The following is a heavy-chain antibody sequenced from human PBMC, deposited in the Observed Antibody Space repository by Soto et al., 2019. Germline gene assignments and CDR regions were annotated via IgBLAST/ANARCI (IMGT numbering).Heavy chain of an antibody. CDR3: AKAQGWDGNWMGVFDY. J-gene: IGHJ4*02. V-gene: IGHV3-23*01. CDR2: ISGSGGST. Sequence: EVQLLESGGGLVQPGGSQRLTCAASGFTFSSYAMTWVRQAPGKGLEWVSVISGSGGSTYYAYSVKGRFTISRDNSKNTLYLQMNSLRAEDTAVYYCAKAQGWDGNWMGVFDYWGQGTLVTVSS. CDR1: GFTFSSYA. D-gene: IGHD1-20*01.